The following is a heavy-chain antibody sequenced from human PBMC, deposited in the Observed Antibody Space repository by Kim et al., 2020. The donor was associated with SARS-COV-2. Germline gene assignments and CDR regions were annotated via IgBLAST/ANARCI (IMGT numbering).Heavy chain of an antibody. D-gene: IGHD3-10*01. Sequence: VKGRCTISRENSKNTLYLQMNSLRAEGTAVYYCARGVYYYGSGSLDAFDIWGQGTMVTVSS. CDR3: ARGVYYYGSGSLDAFDI. V-gene: IGHV3-30*05. J-gene: IGHJ3*02.